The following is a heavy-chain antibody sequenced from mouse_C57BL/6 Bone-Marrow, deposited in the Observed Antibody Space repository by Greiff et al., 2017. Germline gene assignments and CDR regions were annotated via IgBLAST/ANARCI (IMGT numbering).Heavy chain of an antibody. D-gene: IGHD2-1*01. CDR3: ARISIYGNYAAY. V-gene: IGHV8-8*01. J-gene: IGHJ3*01. CDR1: GFSLSTFGMG. CDR2: IWWDDDK. Sequence: QVTLKECGPGILQPSQTLSLTCSFSGFSLSTFGMGVGWIRQPSGKGLEWLAHIWWDDDKYYNPALKSRLTISKDTSKNQVFLKIANVDSADNATDYCARISIYGNYAAYWGQGTLVTVSA.